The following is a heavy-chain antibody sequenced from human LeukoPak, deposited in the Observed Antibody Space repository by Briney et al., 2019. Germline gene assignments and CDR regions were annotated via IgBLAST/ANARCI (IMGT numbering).Heavy chain of an antibody. V-gene: IGHV4-59*01. D-gene: IGHD5-24*01. CDR3: ARGARDGYNYRY. J-gene: IGHJ4*02. Sequence: SETLSLTCTVSGGSISSYYWSWIRQPPGKGLEWIGYIYYSGSTNYNPSLKSRVTISVDTSKNQFSLKLSSVTAADTAVYYCARGARDGYNYRYWGQGTLVTVSS. CDR2: IYYSGST. CDR1: GGSISSYY.